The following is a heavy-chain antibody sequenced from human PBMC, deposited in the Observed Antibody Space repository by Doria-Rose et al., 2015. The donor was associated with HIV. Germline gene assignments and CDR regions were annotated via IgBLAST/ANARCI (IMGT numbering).Heavy chain of an antibody. CDR1: GVSLSSPGMG. CDR2: IFSDDER. CDR3: ARIKSSRWYHKYYFDF. V-gene: IGHV2-26*01. J-gene: IGHJ4*02. D-gene: IGHD6-13*01. Sequence: QVTLKESGPVLVKPTETLTLTCTVSGVSLSSPGMGVSWIRQPPGKALEWLANIFSDDERSYETSLKSRLTISRGTSKSQVVLTTTGMDPVDTATYYCARIKSSRWYHKYYFDFWGQGTLVIVSA.